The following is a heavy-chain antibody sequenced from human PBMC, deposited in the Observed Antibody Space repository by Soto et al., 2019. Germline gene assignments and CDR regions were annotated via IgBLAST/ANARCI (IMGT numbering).Heavy chain of an antibody. CDR1: GGSISSEYYH. J-gene: IGHJ6*02. V-gene: IGHV4-30-4*08. CDR2: IHYTGSI. D-gene: IGHD2-21*02. Sequence: SETLSLTCIVSGGSISSEYYHWTWIRQSPGKGLEWIGYIHYTGSIMYNPSFKSRLTMAVDTSKNQFSLQLTSVTAADTAVYFCAREDDGGDRDYYGLDVWGQGATVTVSS. CDR3: AREDDGGDRDYYGLDV.